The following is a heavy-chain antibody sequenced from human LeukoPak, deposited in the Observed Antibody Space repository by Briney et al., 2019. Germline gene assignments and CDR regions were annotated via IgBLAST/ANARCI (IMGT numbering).Heavy chain of an antibody. V-gene: IGHV1-8*01. Sequence: ASVKVSCKASGYTFTSYDINWVRQATGQGLEWMGWMNPNSGNTGYAQKFQGRVTMTRNTSISTAYMELSSLRSEDTAVYYCARSRPRGVPNWFDPWGQGTLVTVSS. CDR2: MNPNSGNT. J-gene: IGHJ5*02. D-gene: IGHD3-10*01. CDR1: GYTFTSYD. CDR3: ARSRPRGVPNWFDP.